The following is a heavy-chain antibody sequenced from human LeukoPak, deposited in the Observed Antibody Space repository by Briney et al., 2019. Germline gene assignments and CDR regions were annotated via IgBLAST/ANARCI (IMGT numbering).Heavy chain of an antibody. D-gene: IGHD6-19*01. CDR2: ISHDGYHE. Sequence: GGSLRLSCAASGFTFSSYAIHWVRQAPGKGLEWVAVISHDGYHEHYADSVKGRFTLSRDNSKNTVFLQMSSLRAEDTAVYYCARVKSSGWNYYYYMDVWGKGTTVTVSS. CDR1: GFTFSSYA. CDR3: ARVKSSGWNYYYYMDV. V-gene: IGHV3-30*04. J-gene: IGHJ6*03.